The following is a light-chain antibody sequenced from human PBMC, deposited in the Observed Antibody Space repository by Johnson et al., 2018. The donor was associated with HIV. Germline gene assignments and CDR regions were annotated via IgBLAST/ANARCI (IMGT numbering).Light chain of an antibody. J-gene: IGLJ1*01. Sequence: QSVLTQSPSVSAAPGQKVTISCSGSSSNIGNNYVSWYQQLPGTAPKLLIYDNNPRPPGIPDRFSGSKSGTSATLGITGLQTGDEADYYCETWDSSLSGVFGTGTKVTVL. CDR1: SSNIGNNY. CDR2: DNN. V-gene: IGLV1-51*01. CDR3: ETWDSSLSGV.